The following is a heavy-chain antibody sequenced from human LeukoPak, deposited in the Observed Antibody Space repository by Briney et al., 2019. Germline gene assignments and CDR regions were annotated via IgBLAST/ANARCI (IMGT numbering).Heavy chain of an antibody. CDR2: IYYSGST. Sequence: SETLSLTCTVSGGSISSYYWSWIRQPPGKRLEWIGHIYYSGSTNYNPSLKSRVTISVDTSKNQFSLKLSSVTAADTAVYYCARPDEQQLVRDAFDIWGQGTMVTVSS. D-gene: IGHD6-13*01. CDR1: GGSISSYY. J-gene: IGHJ3*02. V-gene: IGHV4-59*01. CDR3: ARPDEQQLVRDAFDI.